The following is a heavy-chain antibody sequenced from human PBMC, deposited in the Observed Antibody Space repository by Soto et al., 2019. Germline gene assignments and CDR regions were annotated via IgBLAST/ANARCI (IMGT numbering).Heavy chain of an antibody. CDR2: STNKFKGYTT. Sequence: LRLSCVGSGFSLSYHYMDWVRQAPGKGLEWVGRSTNKFKGYTTGYGASVRGRFTISRDASGNSLYLQMNSLETEDTAIYYCAKGLNSXDLRGQRTMVTGSS. CDR1: GFSLSYHY. V-gene: IGHV3-72*01. CDR3: AKGLNSXDL. J-gene: IGHJ3*01.